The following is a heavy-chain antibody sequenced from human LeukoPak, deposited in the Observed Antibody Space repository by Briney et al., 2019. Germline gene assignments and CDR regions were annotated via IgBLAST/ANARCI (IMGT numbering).Heavy chain of an antibody. J-gene: IGHJ6*02. CDR3: AKGRVSYYYGMDV. CDR1: GFNFSSYA. CDR2: ISGSGGST. Sequence: GGSLRLSCAASGFNFSSYAMNWVRQAPGKGLEWVSGISGSGGSTSYADSVKGRFTISRDNSKNTLYLQMNSLRAEDTAVYYCAKGRVSYYYGMDVWGQGTTVTVSS. V-gene: IGHV3-23*01. D-gene: IGHD3-10*01.